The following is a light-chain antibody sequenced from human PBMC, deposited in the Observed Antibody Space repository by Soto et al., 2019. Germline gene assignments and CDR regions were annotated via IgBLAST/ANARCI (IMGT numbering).Light chain of an antibody. CDR2: TAS. J-gene: IGKJ4*01. CDR1: QSISRN. Sequence: IQMTKSPSSLSASVGDRVTITCRASQSISRNLNWYQQKPGKAPELLIYTASNLQSGVPSRFSGSGSGTDFALTISSLQPEDSAVYYCQQSHSSPLSFGGGTKVDFK. V-gene: IGKV1-39*01. CDR3: QQSHSSPLS.